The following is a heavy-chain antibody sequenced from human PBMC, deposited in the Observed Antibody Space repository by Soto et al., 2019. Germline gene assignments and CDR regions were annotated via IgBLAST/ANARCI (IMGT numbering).Heavy chain of an antibody. CDR3: ARDEVTATNYHNCREF. J-gene: IGHJ6*03. V-gene: IGHV1-69*13. CDR2: IIPIFGTT. CDR1: GGTFSGYA. Sequence: SVKVSCKASGGTFSGYAISWVRQAPGQGLEWMGGIIPIFGTTNYAQKFQGRVTITADESTSTAYMQLSSLRSEDTAVYYRARDEVTATNYHNCREFWGQGTTVTVSS. D-gene: IGHD2-21*02.